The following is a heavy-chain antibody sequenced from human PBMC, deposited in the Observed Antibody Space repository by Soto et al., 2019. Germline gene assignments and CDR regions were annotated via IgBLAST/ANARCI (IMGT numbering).Heavy chain of an antibody. V-gene: IGHV4-39*01. CDR3: ARLAYSHYST. CDR1: GGSIKVGGYY. J-gene: IGHJ4*02. CDR2: IYYSGTT. D-gene: IGHD5-12*01. Sequence: PSETLSLTCTVSGGSIKVGGYYWGWIRQPPGKGLEWVATIYYSGTTYYNPSLKSRLTISLDTSRNQFSLDLTSVTAADTAVYYCARLAYSHYSTWGQGTLVPGSS.